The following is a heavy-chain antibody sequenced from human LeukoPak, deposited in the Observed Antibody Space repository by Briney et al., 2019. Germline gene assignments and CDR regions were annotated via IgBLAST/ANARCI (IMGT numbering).Heavy chain of an antibody. CDR3: AKDFRDSTYYDFWSGWNYFDY. CDR2: ISSSGGST. CDR1: GFTFSSYA. J-gene: IGHJ4*02. V-gene: IGHV3-23*01. D-gene: IGHD3-3*01. Sequence: PPGGSLRLSCAASGFTFSSYAMSWVRQAPGKGLEWVSAISSSGGSTYYADSVKGRFTISRDNSKNTLYLQMNSLRAEDTAVYYCAKDFRDSTYYDFWSGWNYFDYWGQGTLVTVSS.